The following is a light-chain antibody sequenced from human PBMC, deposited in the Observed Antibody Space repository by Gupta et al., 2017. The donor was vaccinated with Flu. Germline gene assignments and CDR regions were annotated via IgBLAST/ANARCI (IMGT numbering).Light chain of an antibody. J-gene: IGLJ3*02. V-gene: IGLV2-23*02. CDR2: EVS. CDR3: CSYAGSSTWG. Sequence: GSPGQSITISCTGTSSDVGSYNLVSRYQQHPGKAPKLMIYEVSKRPSGVSNRFSGSKSGNTASLTISGLQAEDEADYYCCSYAGSSTWGFGG. CDR1: SSDVGSYNL.